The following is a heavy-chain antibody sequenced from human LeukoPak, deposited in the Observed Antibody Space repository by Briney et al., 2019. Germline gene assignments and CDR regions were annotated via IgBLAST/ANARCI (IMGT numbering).Heavy chain of an antibody. CDR2: MNHSGST. CDR3: AREGPLAARPPRTYYYYRDV. D-gene: IGHD6-6*01. CDR1: GGSFSGYY. J-gene: IGHJ6*03. V-gene: IGHV4-34*01. Sequence: TSETLSLTCAVYGGSFSGYYWSWLRQPPGKGLEWLGEMNHSGSTNYNPSLKSRVTISVDTSKNQFTLKLSSVTAADTAVYYCAREGPLAARPPRTYYYYRDVWGKGTTVTVSS.